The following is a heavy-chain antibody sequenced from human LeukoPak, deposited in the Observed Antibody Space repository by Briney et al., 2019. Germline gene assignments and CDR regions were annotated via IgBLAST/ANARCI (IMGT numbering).Heavy chain of an antibody. V-gene: IGHV1-18*01. D-gene: IGHD6-19*01. CDR1: GYTFTSYG. Sequence: ASVKVSCKASGYTFTSYGISWVRQAPGQGLEWMGWISAYNGNTNYAQKLQGRVTMTTDTSTSTAYMELRSLRSDDTAVYYCARAGPYSSGWLRSGYYYYYMDVWGKGTTVTVSS. CDR3: ARAGPYSSGWLRSGYYYYYMDV. J-gene: IGHJ6*03. CDR2: ISAYNGNT.